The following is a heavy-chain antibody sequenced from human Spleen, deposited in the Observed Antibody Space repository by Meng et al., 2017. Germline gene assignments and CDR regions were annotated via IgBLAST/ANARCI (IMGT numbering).Heavy chain of an antibody. CDR1: GFTLSSYW. CDR3: ASGAYCSSSSCYGNWHFDL. V-gene: IGHV3-74*01. J-gene: IGHJ2*01. Sequence: GESLKISCAASGFTLSSYWMHWVRQAPGKGLVWVSRVKSDGSSTSYADSVKGRFTISRDNAKNTLYLQMNSLRAEDTAVYYCASGAYCSSSSCYGNWHFDLWGRGTLVTVSS. CDR2: VKSDGSST. D-gene: IGHD2-2*01.